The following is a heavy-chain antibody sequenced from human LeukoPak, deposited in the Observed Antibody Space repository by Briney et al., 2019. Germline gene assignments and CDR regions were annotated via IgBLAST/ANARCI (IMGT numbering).Heavy chain of an antibody. CDR3: ARQGVGATRSYFDY. CDR2: IYYSGST. D-gene: IGHD1-26*01. CDR1: GGSISSYY. J-gene: IGHJ4*02. Sequence: SETLSLTCTVSGGSISSYYWSWIRQPPGKGLEWIGYIYYSGSTNYNPSLKSRVTISVDTSKNQFSLKLSSVTAADTAVYYCARQGVGATRSYFDYWDQGTLVTVSS. V-gene: IGHV4-59*01.